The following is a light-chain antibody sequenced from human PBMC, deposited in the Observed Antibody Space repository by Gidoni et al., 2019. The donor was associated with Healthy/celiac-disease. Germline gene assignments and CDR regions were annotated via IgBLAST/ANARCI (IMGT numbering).Light chain of an antibody. V-gene: IGKV3-11*01. CDR3: QQRSNGPPLT. CDR2: DAS. Sequence: ELVLTQSPATLSLSPGERATLSCRASQSVSSYLAWYQQKPGQAPRLLIYDASNRATGIPARFSGSGSGTDFTLTISSLEPEDFAVYYCQQRSNGPPLTFGGGTRLEIK. J-gene: IGKJ4*01. CDR1: QSVSSY.